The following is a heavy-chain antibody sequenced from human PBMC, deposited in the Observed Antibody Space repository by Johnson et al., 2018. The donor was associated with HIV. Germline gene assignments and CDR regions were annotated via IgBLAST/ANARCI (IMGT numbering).Heavy chain of an antibody. CDR1: GFIFSSYA. J-gene: IGHJ3*02. CDR2: ISYDGSNK. D-gene: IGHD1-26*01. V-gene: IGHV3-30*04. Sequence: QVLLVESGGGVVQTGRSLRLSCAASGFIFSSYAMHWVRQAPGEGLEWVAVISYDGSNKYYADSVKGRFTISRDNSKNTLYLQRNSLRAEDTAVYYCARDLSGSYSLMLACDIWRQGTMVTVSS. CDR3: ARDLSGSYSLMLACDI.